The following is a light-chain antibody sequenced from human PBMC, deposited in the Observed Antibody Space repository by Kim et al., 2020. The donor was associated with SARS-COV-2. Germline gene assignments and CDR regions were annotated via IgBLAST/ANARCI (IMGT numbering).Light chain of an antibody. V-gene: IGKV3-20*01. CDR3: QQYSSSPAT. Sequence: PGERAGLSCRASQSVSSNYLAWYQQKPGQAPRLLIYGASSRATGIPDRFSGSGSGTDFTLTITRLEPEDFAVYYCQQYSSSPATFGQGTKVDIK. J-gene: IGKJ1*01. CDR2: GAS. CDR1: QSVSSNY.